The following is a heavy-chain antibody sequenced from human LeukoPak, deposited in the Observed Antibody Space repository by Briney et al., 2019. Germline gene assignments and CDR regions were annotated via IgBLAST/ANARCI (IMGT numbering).Heavy chain of an antibody. CDR3: ARVGHDWNDELDY. CDR1: GGSISSGGYS. V-gene: IGHV4-30-2*01. D-gene: IGHD1-1*01. CDR2: IYHSGST. J-gene: IGHJ4*02. Sequence: SETLSLTCAVSGGSISSGGYSWSWIRQPPGKGLEWVGYIYHSGSTYYNPSLKSRVTISVDRSKNQFSLKLSSVTAADTAVYYCARVGHDWNDELDYWGQGTLVTVSS.